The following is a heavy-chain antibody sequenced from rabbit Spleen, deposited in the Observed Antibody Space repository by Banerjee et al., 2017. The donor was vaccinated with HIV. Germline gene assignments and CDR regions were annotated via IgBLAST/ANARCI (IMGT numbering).Heavy chain of an antibody. CDR2: IYNDDGNT. Sequence: QSLEESGGDLVKPGASLTLTCTASGFTLSGYYICWVRQAPGKGLEWIACIYNDDGNTYYASWAKGRFTISKTSSTTVTLQMISLTVADTATYFCARETSSGWGIVSFYFSLWGQGTLVTVS. V-gene: IGHV1S40*01. D-gene: IGHD4-1*01. CDR3: ARETSSGWGIVSFYFSL. J-gene: IGHJ4*01. CDR1: GFTLSGYY.